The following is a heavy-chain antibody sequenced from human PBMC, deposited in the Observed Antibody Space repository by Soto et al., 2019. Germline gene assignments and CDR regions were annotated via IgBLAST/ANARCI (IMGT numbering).Heavy chain of an antibody. Sequence: SETLSLTCTVSGGSISSGSYYWGWIRQPPGKGLEWIGSIYYSGSTYYNPSLKSRVTISVDTSKNQFSLKLSSVTAADTAVYYCARHAGYDILTGYYNPYYYYGMDVWGQGTTVTVSS. V-gene: IGHV4-39*01. J-gene: IGHJ6*02. D-gene: IGHD3-9*01. CDR1: GGSISSGSYY. CDR3: ARHAGYDILTGYYNPYYYYGMDV. CDR2: IYYSGST.